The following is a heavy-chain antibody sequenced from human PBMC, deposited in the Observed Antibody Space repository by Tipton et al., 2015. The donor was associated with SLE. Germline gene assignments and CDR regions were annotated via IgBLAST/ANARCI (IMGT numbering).Heavy chain of an antibody. CDR2: IKQDGSEK. V-gene: IGHV3-7*05. D-gene: IGHD3-3*01. J-gene: IGHJ4*02. Sequence: SLRLSCAASGFTFSSYWMSWVRQAPGKGLEWVANIKQDGSEKYYVDSVKGRFTISRDNAKNSLYLQMNSLRAEETAVYYCAKGGPITIFGVVPYYFDYWGQGTLVTVSS. CDR3: AKGGPITIFGVVPYYFDY. CDR1: GFTFSSYW.